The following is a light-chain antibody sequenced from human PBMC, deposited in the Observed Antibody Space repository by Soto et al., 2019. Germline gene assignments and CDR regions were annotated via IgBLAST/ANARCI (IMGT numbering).Light chain of an antibody. Sequence: QSVLTQPPSASGTPGQSVTISCSGSSSNIGRNAVNWYQQLPGTAPKLLIYSSYQRPSGVPDRFSGSKSGTSGSLAIRGLQTEDEATYHCAVWDDSLNAVVFGGGTKVTV. V-gene: IGLV1-44*01. CDR3: AVWDDSLNAVV. CDR2: SSY. CDR1: SSNIGRNA. J-gene: IGLJ2*01.